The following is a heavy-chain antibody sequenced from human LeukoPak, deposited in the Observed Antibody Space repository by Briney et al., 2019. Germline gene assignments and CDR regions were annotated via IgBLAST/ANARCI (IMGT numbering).Heavy chain of an antibody. CDR3: ARSRDIVVVVAANSAVWFDP. CDR1: GFTFSSYS. J-gene: IGHJ5*02. CDR2: ISSSSSYI. D-gene: IGHD2-15*01. Sequence: GGSLRLSCAASGFTFSSYSMNWVRQAPGKGLEWVSSISSSSSYIYYADSVKGRFTISRDNAKNSLYLQMNSLRAEDTAVYYCARSRDIVVVVAANSAVWFDPWGQGTLVTVSS. V-gene: IGHV3-21*01.